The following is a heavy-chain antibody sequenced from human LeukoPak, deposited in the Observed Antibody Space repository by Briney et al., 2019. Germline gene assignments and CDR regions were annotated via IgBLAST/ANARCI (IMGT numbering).Heavy chain of an antibody. Sequence: GGSLRLSCAASGFTFSSYAMSWVRQAPGKGLEWVSAISGSGGSTYYADSVKGRFTISRDNSKNTLYLQMNSLRAEDTAVYYCAKLEQQLVREEGYYCYYGMDVWGQGTTVTVSS. V-gene: IGHV3-23*01. CDR1: GFTFSSYA. J-gene: IGHJ6*02. CDR3: AKLEQQLVREEGYYCYYGMDV. CDR2: ISGSGGST. D-gene: IGHD6-13*01.